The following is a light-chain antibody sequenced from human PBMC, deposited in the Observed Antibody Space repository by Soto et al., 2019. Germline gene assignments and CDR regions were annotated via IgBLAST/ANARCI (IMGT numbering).Light chain of an antibody. Sequence: QSALTQPASVSGSPGQSITISCTGTSSDIGNYDFVSWYQQVPGTAPKAMIYEVSSRPSGVSNRFSGSKSGNTASLTISGRQAADEAYYYCSSYTTSTSFILFGGGTKVTVL. CDR2: EVS. CDR1: SSDIGNYDF. J-gene: IGLJ2*01. V-gene: IGLV2-14*01. CDR3: SSYTTSTSFIL.